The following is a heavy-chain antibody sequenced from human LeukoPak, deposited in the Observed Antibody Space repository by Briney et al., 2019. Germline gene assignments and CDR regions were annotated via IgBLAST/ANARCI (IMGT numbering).Heavy chain of an antibody. CDR1: GYTFTRYY. J-gene: IGHJ4*02. CDR2: INPNSGGT. V-gene: IGHV1-2*02. CDR3: ARGDYGDYEPLGDY. Sequence: ASVNVSCKASGYTFTRYYMHWVRQAPGQGLEWMGWINPNSGGTNYAQKFQGRATMTRDTSISTAYMELSRLRSDDTAVYYCARGDYGDYEPLGDYWGQGTLVTVSS. D-gene: IGHD4-17*01.